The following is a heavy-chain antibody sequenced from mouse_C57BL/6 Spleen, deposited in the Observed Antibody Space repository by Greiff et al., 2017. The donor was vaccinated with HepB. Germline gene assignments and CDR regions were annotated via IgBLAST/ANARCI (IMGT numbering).Heavy chain of an antibody. V-gene: IGHV5-6*01. CDR3: ARLRQSYFDY. Sequence: EVQLQESGGDLVKPGGSLKLSCAASGFTFSSYGMSWVRQTPDKRLEWVATISSGGSYTYYPDSVKGRFTISRDNAKNTLYLQMSSLKSEDTAMYYCARLRQSYFDYWGQGTTLTVSS. CDR1: GFTFSSYG. J-gene: IGHJ2*01. CDR2: ISSGGSYT.